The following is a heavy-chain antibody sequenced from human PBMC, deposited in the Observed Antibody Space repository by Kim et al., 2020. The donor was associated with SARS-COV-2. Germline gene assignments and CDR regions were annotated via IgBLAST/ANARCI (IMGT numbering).Heavy chain of an antibody. J-gene: IGHJ4*02. D-gene: IGHD3-22*01. V-gene: IGHV3-9*01. Sequence: VKGRLTIARDKAKGSLYLQMNSLRAEDTALYYCAKDMKYYDSSGYHPFDYWGQGTLVTVSS. CDR3: AKDMKYYDSSGYHPFDY.